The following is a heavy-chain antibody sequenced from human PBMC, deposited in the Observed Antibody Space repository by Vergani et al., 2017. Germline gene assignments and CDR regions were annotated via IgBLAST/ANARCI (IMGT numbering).Heavy chain of an antibody. CDR2: IWYDGSKE. V-gene: IGHV3-33*01. Sequence: VHLVESGGGLVQPGRSLRLSCSGSGFTLGDYAMTWVRQAPGKGLAWVAFIWYDGSKEYYADSVKGRFTISRDNSKNTLYLQMNNLRAADTAVYYCARSGYCAHGVCYMTYYYYMDVWGKGTAVTVSS. CDR3: ARSGYCAHGVCYMTYYYYMDV. CDR1: GFTLGDYA. D-gene: IGHD2-8*01. J-gene: IGHJ6*03.